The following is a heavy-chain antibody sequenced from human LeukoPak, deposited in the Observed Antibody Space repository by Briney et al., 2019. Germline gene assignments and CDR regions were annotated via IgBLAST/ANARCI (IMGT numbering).Heavy chain of an antibody. J-gene: IGHJ3*02. V-gene: IGHV3-21*01. Sequence: GGSLRLSCAASGFTFSSYSMNWVRQAPGKGLEWVSFISSSTSYISYADSVKGRFTISRDNAKSSLWLQMNSLRAEDTAVYYCARATNGRFNIWGQGTMVTVSS. D-gene: IGHD2-8*01. CDR3: ARATNGRFNI. CDR2: ISSSTSYI. CDR1: GFTFSSYS.